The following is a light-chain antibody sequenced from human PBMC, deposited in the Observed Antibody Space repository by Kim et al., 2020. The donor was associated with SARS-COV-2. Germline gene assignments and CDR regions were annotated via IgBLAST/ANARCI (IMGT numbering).Light chain of an antibody. CDR2: SDH. J-gene: IGLJ1*01. CDR1: SANIGGNI. V-gene: IGLV1-44*01. CDR3: ASWDDNLDGYV. Sequence: GQMVTISFSGSSANIGGNIVTWYQQLPGTAPKVVIHSDHQRPSGVPDRISGSKSGTSASLAISGLRSEDEADYYCASWDDNLDGYVFGAGTKVTVL.